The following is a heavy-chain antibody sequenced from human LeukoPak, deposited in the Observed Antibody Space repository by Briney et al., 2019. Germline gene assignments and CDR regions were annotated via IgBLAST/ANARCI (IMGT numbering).Heavy chain of an antibody. D-gene: IGHD3-3*01. CDR1: GYTFTSYY. V-gene: IGHV1-2*02. J-gene: IGHJ4*02. Sequence: ASVKVSCKASGYTFTSYYIHWVRQAPGQGLEWVGWINPNNGGTNYAQKFQGRVTMTRDTSISTAYMELSRLRSDDTAVYYCARGGGTVFGVINDWGRGTLVTVSS. CDR3: ARGGGTVFGVIND. CDR2: INPNNGGT.